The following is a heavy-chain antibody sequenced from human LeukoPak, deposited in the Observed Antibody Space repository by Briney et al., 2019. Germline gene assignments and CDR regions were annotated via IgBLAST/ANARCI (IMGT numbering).Heavy chain of an antibody. CDR1: GGSISSYY. Sequence: SETLSLTCTVSGGSISSYYWSWIRQPPGKGLEWIGYIYYSGSTNYNPSPKSRVTISVDTSKNQFSLKLSSVTAADTAVYYCARGTYGYYMDVWGKGTTVTVSS. CDR2: IYYSGST. V-gene: IGHV4-59*01. D-gene: IGHD2-8*01. J-gene: IGHJ6*03. CDR3: ARGTYGYYMDV.